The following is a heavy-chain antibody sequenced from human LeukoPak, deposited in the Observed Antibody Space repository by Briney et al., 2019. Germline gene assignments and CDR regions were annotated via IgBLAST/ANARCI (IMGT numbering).Heavy chain of an antibody. Sequence: GGSLRLSCAASGFTFSSYGMHWVRQAPGKGLEWAAFIRYDGSNKYYADSVKGRFTISRDNSKNTLYLQMNSLRAEDTAVYYCAKDQSDYVWGSYRSTFDYWGQGTLVTVSS. V-gene: IGHV3-30*02. D-gene: IGHD3-16*02. CDR3: AKDQSDYVWGSYRSTFDY. CDR1: GFTFSSYG. J-gene: IGHJ4*02. CDR2: IRYDGSNK.